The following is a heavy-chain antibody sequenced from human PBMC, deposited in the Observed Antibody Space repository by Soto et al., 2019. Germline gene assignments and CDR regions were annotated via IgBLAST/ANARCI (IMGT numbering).Heavy chain of an antibody. Sequence: PSQTLSLTCAISGDSVSSNSVAWNWIRQSPSRGLEWLGRTYYRSKWYNDYAITVKSRITINPDTSKNQFSLQLSSVTPEDTAVYFCARTRVYDSYNYYGMAVWGQGTTVTVSS. CDR1: GDSVSSNSVA. D-gene: IGHD3-3*01. J-gene: IGHJ6*02. V-gene: IGHV6-1*01. CDR3: ARTRVYDSYNYYGMAV. CDR2: TYYRSKWYN.